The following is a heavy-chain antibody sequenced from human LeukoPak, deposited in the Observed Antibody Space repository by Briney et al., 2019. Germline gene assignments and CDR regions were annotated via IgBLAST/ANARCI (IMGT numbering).Heavy chain of an antibody. CDR1: GGSISSYY. D-gene: IGHD3-10*01. J-gene: IGHJ4*02. CDR2: IYYTGSTNSGST. V-gene: IGHV4-59*12. CDR3: ARARITMVRGVLPPPGAKSDYFDY. Sequence: SETLSLTCTVSGGSISSYYWSWIRQPPGKGLEWLGFIYYTGSTNSGSTNYNPSLKSRVAISVDTSKNQFSLKLSSVTAADTAVYYCARARITMVRGVLPPPGAKSDYFDYWGQGTLVTVSS.